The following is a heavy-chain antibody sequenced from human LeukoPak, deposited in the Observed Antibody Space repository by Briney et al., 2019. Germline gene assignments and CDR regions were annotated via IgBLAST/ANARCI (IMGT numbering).Heavy chain of an antibody. Sequence: KPSETLSLTCAVYGGSFSGYYWSWIRQPPGKGLEWIGEINHSGSTNYNPSLKSRVTISVDTSKNQFSLKLSSVTAADTAVYYCAREFLKRPLYYYGSGSYRYWGQGTLVTVSS. CDR1: GGSFSGYY. CDR3: AREFLKRPLYYYGSGSYRY. D-gene: IGHD3-10*01. V-gene: IGHV4-34*01. CDR2: INHSGST. J-gene: IGHJ4*02.